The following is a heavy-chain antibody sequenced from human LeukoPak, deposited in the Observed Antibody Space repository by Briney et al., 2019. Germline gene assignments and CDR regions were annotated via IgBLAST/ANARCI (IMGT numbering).Heavy chain of an antibody. CDR1: GFTFSSYS. J-gene: IGHJ4*02. D-gene: IGHD2-15*01. Sequence: GGSLRLSCAASGFTFSSYSMNWVRQAPGKGLEWVSYISSSSSTIYYADSVKGRFTISRDNAKNSLYLQMNSLRADDTAVYYCARGGGTYSGDYWGQGTLVTVSS. CDR2: ISSSSSTI. V-gene: IGHV3-48*01. CDR3: ARGGGTYSGDY.